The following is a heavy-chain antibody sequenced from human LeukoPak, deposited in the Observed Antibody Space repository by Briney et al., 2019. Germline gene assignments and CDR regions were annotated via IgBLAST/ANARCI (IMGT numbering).Heavy chain of an antibody. J-gene: IGHJ5*02. CDR3: ARGGSGFIP. D-gene: IGHD6-19*01. Sequence: GGSLRLSWAASGFTFSSYSMNWVRQAPGKGLEWISYISSSSSTIYYADSVKGRFTISRDNAKNSLYLQMNSLRAEDTAVYYCARGGSGFIPWGQGTLVTVSS. V-gene: IGHV3-48*04. CDR2: ISSSSSTI. CDR1: GFTFSSYS.